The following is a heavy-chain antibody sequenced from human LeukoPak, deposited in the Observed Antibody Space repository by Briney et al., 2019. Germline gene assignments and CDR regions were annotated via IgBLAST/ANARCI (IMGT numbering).Heavy chain of an antibody. CDR3: AREGIIVVVPAAGWFDP. D-gene: IGHD2-2*01. CDR2: ISGSGGST. J-gene: IGHJ5*02. Sequence: GGSLRLSCADSGFTFSSYAMSWVRQAPGKGLEWVSAISGSGGSTYYADSVKGRFTISRDNSKNTLYLQMNSLRAEDTAVYYCAREGIIVVVPAAGWFDPWGQGTLVTVSS. V-gene: IGHV3-23*01. CDR1: GFTFSSYA.